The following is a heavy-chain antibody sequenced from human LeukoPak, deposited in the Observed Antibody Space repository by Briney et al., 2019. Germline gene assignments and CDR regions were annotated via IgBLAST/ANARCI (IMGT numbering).Heavy chain of an antibody. CDR2: IYYSGST. J-gene: IGHJ5*02. D-gene: IGHD6-13*01. Sequence: SETLSLTCTVSGGSISSYYWSWIRQPPGKGLEWIGYIYYSGSTNYNPSLKSRVTISVDTSKNQFSLKLSSVTAADTAVYYCARGAAGTGLAFDPWGQGTLVTVSS. CDR3: ARGAAGTGLAFDP. V-gene: IGHV4-59*01. CDR1: GGSISSYY.